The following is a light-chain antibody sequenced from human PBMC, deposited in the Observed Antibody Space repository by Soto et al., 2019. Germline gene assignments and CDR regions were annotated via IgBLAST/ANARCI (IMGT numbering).Light chain of an antibody. CDR3: QQYNNWPWT. V-gene: IGKV3-15*01. Sequence: EIVMMQSPATLSVSPGESVTLSCRASQLFSSNLAWYQHKPGQAPRLLIYGVSTRDTGFPARFSGSGSGTDFTLTISSLQSEDFAVYYCQQYNNWPWTFGQGTKVDIK. CDR1: QLFSSN. J-gene: IGKJ1*01. CDR2: GVS.